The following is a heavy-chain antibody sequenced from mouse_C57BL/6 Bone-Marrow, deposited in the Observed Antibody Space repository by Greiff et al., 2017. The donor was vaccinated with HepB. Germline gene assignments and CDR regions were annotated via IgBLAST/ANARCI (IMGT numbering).Heavy chain of an antibody. CDR2: IDPETCGT. Sequence: VQLKESGAELVRPGASVKLSCKASGYTFTDYEMHCVKQTPVHGLEWIGAIDPETCGTAYNQKFKGTATMTADKSSSTAYMELRSLTSEDSAVYYCTIYDYDKRGFDYWGQGTTLTVSS. J-gene: IGHJ2*01. D-gene: IGHD2-4*01. CDR3: TIYDYDKRGFDY. V-gene: IGHV1-23*01. CDR1: GYTFTDYE.